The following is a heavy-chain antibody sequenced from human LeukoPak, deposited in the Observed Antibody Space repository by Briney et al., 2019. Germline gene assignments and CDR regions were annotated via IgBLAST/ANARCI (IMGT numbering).Heavy chain of an antibody. CDR1: GFTFSDYY. CDR3: ARVRREWELFDAFDI. D-gene: IGHD1-26*01. V-gene: IGHV3-11*04. CDR2: ISSSGSTI. J-gene: IGHJ3*02. Sequence: AGGSLRLSCAASGFTFSDYYMSWIRQAPGKGLEWVSYISSSGSTIYYADSVKGRFTISRDNAKNSLYLQMNSLRAEDTAVYYCARVRREWELFDAFDIWGQGTMVTVSS.